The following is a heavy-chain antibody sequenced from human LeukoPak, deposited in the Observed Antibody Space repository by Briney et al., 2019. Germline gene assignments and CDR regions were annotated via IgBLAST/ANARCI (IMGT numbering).Heavy chain of an antibody. CDR1: GYTLTELS. CDR2: FDPEDGET. V-gene: IGHV1-24*01. D-gene: IGHD6-6*01. CDR3: ARGPLDQLGTYYYYYMDV. J-gene: IGHJ6*03. Sequence: ASVKVSCKVSGYTLTELSMHWVRQAPGKGLEWMGGFDPEDGETIYAQKFQGRVTMTEDTSTDTAYMELSSLRSEDTAVYYCARGPLDQLGTYYYYYMDVWGKGTTVTVSS.